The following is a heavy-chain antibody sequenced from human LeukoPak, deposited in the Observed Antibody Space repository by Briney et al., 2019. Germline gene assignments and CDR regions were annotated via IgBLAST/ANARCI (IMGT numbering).Heavy chain of an antibody. CDR3: ASPHDSSGWYYFDY. V-gene: IGHV1-18*01. D-gene: IGHD6-19*01. CDR1: GYTFTSYG. Sequence: ASVKVSCKASGYTFTSYGISWVRQAPGQGLEWMGWVSAYNGNTNYAQKLQGRVTMTTDTSTSTACMELRSLRSDDTAVYYCASPHDSSGWYYFDYWGQGTLVTVSS. CDR2: VSAYNGNT. J-gene: IGHJ4*02.